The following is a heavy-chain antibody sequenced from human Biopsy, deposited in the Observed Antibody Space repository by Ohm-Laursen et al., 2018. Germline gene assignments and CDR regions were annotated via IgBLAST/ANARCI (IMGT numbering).Heavy chain of an antibody. Sequence: SLRFSCAAPGLTFSRYSMHWVRQAPGKGLEWVSSISSSSNFIYYGDSVKGRFTISRDNAKNSLYLQMNSLRAEDTAVYYCARVLLPAAAVHYGMDVWGQGTTVTVSS. V-gene: IGHV3-21*01. CDR2: ISSSSNFI. CDR3: ARVLLPAAAVHYGMDV. J-gene: IGHJ6*02. CDR1: GLTFSRYS. D-gene: IGHD2-2*01.